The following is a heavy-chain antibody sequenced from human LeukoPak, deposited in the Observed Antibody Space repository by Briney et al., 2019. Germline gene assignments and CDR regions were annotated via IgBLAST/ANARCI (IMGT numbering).Heavy chain of an antibody. V-gene: IGHV3-30-3*01. D-gene: IGHD1-26*01. CDR1: GFTFSSYA. CDR2: ISYDGSNK. Sequence: GGALRLSCAASGFTFSSYAMHWVRHAPGKGLEWVAVISYDGSNKYYADSVKGRFSISRDNAKNSLYLQMNSLRAEDTAVYYCNIVGATRRDYFDYWGRGTLVTVSS. CDR3: NIVGATRRDYFDY. J-gene: IGHJ4*02.